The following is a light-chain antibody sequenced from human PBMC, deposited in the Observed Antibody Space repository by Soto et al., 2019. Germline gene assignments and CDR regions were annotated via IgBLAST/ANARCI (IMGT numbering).Light chain of an antibody. CDR3: SSYAGGNNLGV. Sequence: QSALTQPPSASGSRGQSVTISCTGTSSDVGGYNYVSWYQQHPGKAPKLMIYEVSKRPSGVPDRFSGSKSGNTASLTVSGLQPEDEADYYCSSYAGGNNLGVFGGGTQLTVL. J-gene: IGLJ3*02. V-gene: IGLV2-8*01. CDR2: EVS. CDR1: SSDVGGYNY.